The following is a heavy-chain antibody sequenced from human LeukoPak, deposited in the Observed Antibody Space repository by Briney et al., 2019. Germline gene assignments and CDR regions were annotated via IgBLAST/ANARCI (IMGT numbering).Heavy chain of an antibody. CDR3: ARDTAGDTRWPFRFFDY. D-gene: IGHD3-16*01. CDR2: ISSSSSYI. CDR1: GFTVSSYS. Sequence: GGSLRLSCAASGFTVSSYSMNWVRQAPGKGLEWVSSISSSSSYIYYADSVKGRFTISRDNAKNSLYLQMNSLRAEDTAVYYCARDTAGDTRWPFRFFDYWGQGTLVTVSS. V-gene: IGHV3-21*01. J-gene: IGHJ4*02.